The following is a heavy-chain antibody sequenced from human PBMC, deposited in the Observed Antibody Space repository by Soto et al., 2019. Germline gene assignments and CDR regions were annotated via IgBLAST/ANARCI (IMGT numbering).Heavy chain of an antibody. V-gene: IGHV3-21*06. J-gene: IGHJ4*02. CDR2: ISSRSTFI. Sequence: PRRSLRLSCTVLGFTLTNENMNWVRQAPGKGLEWVSSISSRSTFINYADSVKGRFTISRDNDKGLVYLQMNSLRAEDTAVYYCARDQPLAMIVGVGVDDFWGQGTLVTVSS. CDR3: ARDQPLAMIVGVGVDDF. CDR1: GFTLTNEN. D-gene: IGHD3-22*01.